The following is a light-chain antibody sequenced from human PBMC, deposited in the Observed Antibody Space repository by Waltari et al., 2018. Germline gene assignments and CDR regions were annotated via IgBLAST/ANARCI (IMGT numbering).Light chain of an antibody. CDR2: AAS. J-gene: IGKJ4*01. CDR3: QQLKSYPLT. V-gene: IGKV1-9*01. Sequence: DLQLTQSPSFLPTSVVDRVTITCRASQGISSYLAWYQQKPGKAPKLLIYAASTLQSGVPSRFSGSGSGTEFTLTISRLQPEDFATYYCQQLKSYPLTFGGGTKVEIK. CDR1: QGISSY.